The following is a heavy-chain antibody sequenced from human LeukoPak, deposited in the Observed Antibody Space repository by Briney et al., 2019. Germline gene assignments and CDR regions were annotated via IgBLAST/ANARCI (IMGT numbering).Heavy chain of an antibody. CDR1: GGTFSSYA. D-gene: IGHD3-22*01. J-gene: IGHJ4*02. CDR3: ASRGGSSGYLDY. CDR2: IIPIFGTA. V-gene: IGHV1-69*05. Sequence: ASVKVSCKASGGTFSSYAISWVRQAPGQGLEWMGGIIPIFGTANYAQKFQGRVTITTDESASTAYMELSSLRSEDTAVYYCASRGGSSGYLDYWGQGTLVTVSS.